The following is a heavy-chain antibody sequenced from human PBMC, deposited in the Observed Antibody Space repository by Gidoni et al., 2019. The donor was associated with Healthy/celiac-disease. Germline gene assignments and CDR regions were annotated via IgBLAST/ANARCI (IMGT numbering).Heavy chain of an antibody. V-gene: IGHV1-8*01. D-gene: IGHD6-13*01. J-gene: IGHJ6*02. CDR1: GYTFTSYD. CDR2: MNPNSGNT. CDR3: ARFTAGTTEYYYYYYGMDV. Sequence: QVQLVQSGAEVKKPGASVKVSCKASGYTFTSYDINWVRQATGQGLEWMGWMNPNSGNTGYAQKFQGRVTMTRNTSISTAYRELSSLRSEDTAVYYCARFTAGTTEYYYYYYGMDVWGQGTTVTVSS.